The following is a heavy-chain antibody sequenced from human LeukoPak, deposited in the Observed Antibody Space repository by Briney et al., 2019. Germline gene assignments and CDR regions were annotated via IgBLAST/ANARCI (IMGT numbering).Heavy chain of an antibody. J-gene: IGHJ6*03. Sequence: TLSLTCTVSGGSISSDNYYWSWIRQPPGKGLEWIGYIYYSGSTYYNPSLKSRVTISVDTSKSQFSLKPSSVTAADAAVYYCARVRTAAPTYYYYMDVWGKGTTVAASS. CDR1: GGSISSDNYY. D-gene: IGHD2-2*01. V-gene: IGHV4-30-4*08. CDR3: ARVRTAAPTYYYYMDV. CDR2: IYYSGST.